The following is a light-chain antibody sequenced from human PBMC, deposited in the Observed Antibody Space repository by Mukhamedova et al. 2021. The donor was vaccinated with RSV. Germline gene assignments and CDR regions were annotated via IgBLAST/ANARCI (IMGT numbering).Light chain of an antibody. Sequence: GKAPKLLILGGSTLHSGVPSRFSGSASGAEFTLTINSLQPDDFATYYCQQLNSFPRTFGPGTKVHI. V-gene: IGKV1-9*01. CDR2: GGS. J-gene: IGKJ3*01. CDR3: QQLNSFPRT.